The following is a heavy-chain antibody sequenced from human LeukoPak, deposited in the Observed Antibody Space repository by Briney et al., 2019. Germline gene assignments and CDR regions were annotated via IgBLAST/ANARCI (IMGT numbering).Heavy chain of an antibody. J-gene: IGHJ5*02. Sequence: SETLSLTCTVSGYSISSGYYWGWIRQPPGKGLEWIGSIYHSGRTFYNPSLKSRVTISVDTSKNQFSLKLSSVTAADTAVYYCARDNVHWFDPWGQGTLVTVSS. D-gene: IGHD3-16*01. V-gene: IGHV4-38-2*02. CDR1: GYSISSGYY. CDR2: IYHSGRT. CDR3: ARDNVHWFDP.